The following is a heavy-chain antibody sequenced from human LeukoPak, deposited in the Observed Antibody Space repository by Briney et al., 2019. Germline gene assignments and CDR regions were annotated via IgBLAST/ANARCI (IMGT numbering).Heavy chain of an antibody. CDR2: INPNSGGT. V-gene: IGHV1-2*02. J-gene: IGHJ4*02. CDR1: GYTFTGYY. Sequence: ASVKVSCKASGYTFTGYYMHWVRQPPGQGLEGMGLINPNSGGTNYAQKFQGRVTMTRDTSISTAYMELSRLRSDDTAVYYCARSPTSSYCTSTSCYLFSFDYWGQGTLVTVSS. CDR3: ARSPTSSYCTSTSCYLFSFDY. D-gene: IGHD2-2*01.